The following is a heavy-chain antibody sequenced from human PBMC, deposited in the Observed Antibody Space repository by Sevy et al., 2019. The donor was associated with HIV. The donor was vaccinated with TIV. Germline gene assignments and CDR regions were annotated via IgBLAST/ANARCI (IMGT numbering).Heavy chain of an antibody. V-gene: IGHV3-30*03. Sequence: GGSLRLSCAASGFSFSTHAMHWVRQPPGKGLEWVAVIHFNGSNKYYPDSVKGRFTISREDSKNTLLLQVSSLRAEDTAVYYCAGDAGYSTVWYPGYWGQGTLVTVSS. D-gene: IGHD6-19*01. CDR2: IHFNGSNK. J-gene: IGHJ4*02. CDR1: GFSFSTHA. CDR3: AGDAGYSTVWYPGY.